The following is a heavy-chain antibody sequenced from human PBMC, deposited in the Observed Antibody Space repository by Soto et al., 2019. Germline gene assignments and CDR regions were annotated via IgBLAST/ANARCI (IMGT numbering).Heavy chain of an antibody. Sequence: PGGSLRLSCAASGFTFSSYAMSWVRQAPGKGLEWVSAISGSGGSTYYADSVKGRFTISRDNSRNTLYLQMNSLRAEDTAVYYCAKGIYDSSGYYFDYWGQGTLVTVSS. V-gene: IGHV3-23*01. CDR1: GFTFSSYA. CDR3: AKGIYDSSGYYFDY. D-gene: IGHD3-22*01. CDR2: ISGSGGST. J-gene: IGHJ4*02.